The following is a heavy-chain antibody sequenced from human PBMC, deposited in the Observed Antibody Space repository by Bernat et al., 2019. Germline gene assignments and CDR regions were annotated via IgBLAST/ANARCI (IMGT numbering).Heavy chain of an antibody. Sequence: EVQLVESGGGLVQPGGSLRLSCVASGFIFSSYWMSWVRQAPGKGLEWVANIKQDGSEKYYVDAVKGGFTISRDNAKNSLFLQMNSLRAEDTAVYYCVGPIVYSYGRFYPDYWGQGTLVTVSS. V-gene: IGHV3-7*02. CDR2: IKQDGSEK. CDR3: VGPIVYSYGRFYPDY. CDR1: GFIFSSYW. J-gene: IGHJ4*02. D-gene: IGHD5-18*01.